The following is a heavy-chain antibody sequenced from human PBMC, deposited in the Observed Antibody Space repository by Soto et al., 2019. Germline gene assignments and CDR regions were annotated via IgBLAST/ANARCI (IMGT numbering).Heavy chain of an antibody. D-gene: IGHD3-9*01. Sequence: PGESLKISCEGSGYTFSSYWIGWVRQMPGKGLEWMGIIYPGDSDTKYNPSFQGQVTISADKSINTAYLQWSSLKASDSPMYYCARLNGLPQYHSRDVWGPGTTVTISS. CDR1: GYTFSSYW. CDR3: ARLNGLPQYHSRDV. V-gene: IGHV5-51*01. J-gene: IGHJ6*02. CDR2: IYPGDSDT.